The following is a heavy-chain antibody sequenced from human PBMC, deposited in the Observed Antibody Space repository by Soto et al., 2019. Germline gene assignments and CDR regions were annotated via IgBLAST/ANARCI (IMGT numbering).Heavy chain of an antibody. V-gene: IGHV1-18*01. Sequence: QVHLVQSGAEVKKPGASVKVSCKTSGYTFTRYGISWVRQAPGQGLEWLGWISGYDGRTNFAQKVQDRVTMTTDTSSSNGYMELRSLSSDDTAVYYCAREGDVPYYYYGMDVWGQGTTVTVSS. CDR1: GYTFTRYG. D-gene: IGHD2-21*02. CDR3: AREGDVPYYYYGMDV. J-gene: IGHJ6*02. CDR2: ISGYDGRT.